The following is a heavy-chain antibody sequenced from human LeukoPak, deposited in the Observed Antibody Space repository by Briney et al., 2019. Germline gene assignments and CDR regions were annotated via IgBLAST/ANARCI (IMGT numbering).Heavy chain of an antibody. CDR1: GGSIRSYY. Sequence: SETLSLTCPVSGGSIRSYYWRWIRQPPGKGLEWIGYIYYSGSTNYNPSLKSRVSISVDTSKNQFSLKLSSVTAADTAVYYCARTGSTVTMLYPFDHWGQGTLVTVSS. J-gene: IGHJ4*02. CDR2: IYYSGST. D-gene: IGHD4-17*01. V-gene: IGHV4-59*01. CDR3: ARTGSTVTMLYPFDH.